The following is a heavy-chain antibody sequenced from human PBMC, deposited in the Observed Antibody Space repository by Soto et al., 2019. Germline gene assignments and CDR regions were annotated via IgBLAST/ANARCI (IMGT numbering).Heavy chain of an antibody. CDR1: GGSVSSGSYY. CDR2: IYYSGST. J-gene: IGHJ6*02. Sequence: SETLSLTCTVSGGSVSSGSYYWSWIRQPPGKGLEWIGYIYYSGSTNYNPSLKSRVTISVDTSKNQFSLKLSSVTAADTAVYYCARWDXTIFGVVTRYYYYGMDVWGQGTTVTVSS. V-gene: IGHV4-61*01. D-gene: IGHD3-3*01. CDR3: ARWDXTIFGVVTRYYYYGMDV.